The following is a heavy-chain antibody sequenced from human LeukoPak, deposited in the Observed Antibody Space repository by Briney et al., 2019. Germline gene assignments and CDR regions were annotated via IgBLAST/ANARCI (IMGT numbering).Heavy chain of an antibody. V-gene: IGHV1-2*06. D-gene: IGHD6-19*01. J-gene: IGHJ4*02. CDR3: ARDAQWLALREYYFDY. CDR2: INPNSGGT. CDR1: GYTFTGYY. Sequence: ASVKVSCKASGYTFTGYYMHWVRQAPGQGLEWMGRINPNSGGTNYAQKFQGRVTMTRDTSISTAYMELSSLRSDDTAVYYCARDAQWLALREYYFDYWGQGTLVTVSS.